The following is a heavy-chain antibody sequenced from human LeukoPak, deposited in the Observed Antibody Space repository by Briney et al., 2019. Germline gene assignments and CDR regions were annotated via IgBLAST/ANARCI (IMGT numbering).Heavy chain of an antibody. D-gene: IGHD2-15*01. CDR3: ARVSGGTRDY. CDR1: GGSISSGSYC. Sequence: SETLSLTCTVSGGSISSGSYCWGWIRQPAGKGLEWIGRTYTSGSTNYNPSLKSRVTISVDTSKNQFSLTLSSVTAADTAVYYCARVSGGTRDYWGQGTLVTVSS. CDR2: TYTSGST. J-gene: IGHJ4*02. V-gene: IGHV4-61*02.